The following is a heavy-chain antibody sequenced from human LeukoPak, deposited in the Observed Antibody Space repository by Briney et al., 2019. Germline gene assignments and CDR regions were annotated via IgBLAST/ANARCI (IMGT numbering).Heavy chain of an antibody. CDR3: ARMTTGHDY. D-gene: IGHD4-17*01. CDR1: GTSFTSYY. J-gene: IGHJ4*02. CDR2: VNHSGYT. V-gene: IGHV4-34*01. Sequence: SETLSLTCGVSGTSFTSYYWSWIRQTPGKGLEWIGEVNHSGYTNMNPSLKSRVTISVDTSKNQFSLMMTSVTAADTAVYFCARMTTGHDYWGQGTLITVSS.